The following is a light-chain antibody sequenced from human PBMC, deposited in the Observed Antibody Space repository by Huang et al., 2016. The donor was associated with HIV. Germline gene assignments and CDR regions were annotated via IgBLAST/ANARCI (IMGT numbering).Light chain of an antibody. Sequence: EIVMMQSPATLSVSPGERANLSCRASQSVSRALAWYQQKPGQTPRLLIYGASTRATGIPARVSGSGSGTEFTLTISSLQSEDFAVYYCQQYNNWPLTFGQGSKLEIK. J-gene: IGKJ2*01. CDR1: QSVSRA. CDR2: GAS. CDR3: QQYNNWPLT. V-gene: IGKV3-15*01.